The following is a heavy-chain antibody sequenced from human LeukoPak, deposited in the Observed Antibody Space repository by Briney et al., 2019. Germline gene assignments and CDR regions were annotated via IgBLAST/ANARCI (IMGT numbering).Heavy chain of an antibody. J-gene: IGHJ4*02. CDR1: GFTFDDSA. CDR3: AKCLSTSCQGVFDY. D-gene: IGHD2-2*01. Sequence: GGSLRLSCAASGFTFDDSAMHWVRQAPGKGLEWVSGISWNSGRKDYADSVKGRFTISRDNAKNSLYLQMNSLRVEDTALYYCAKCLSTSCQGVFDYWGQGTLVTVSS. V-gene: IGHV3-9*01. CDR2: ISWNSGRK.